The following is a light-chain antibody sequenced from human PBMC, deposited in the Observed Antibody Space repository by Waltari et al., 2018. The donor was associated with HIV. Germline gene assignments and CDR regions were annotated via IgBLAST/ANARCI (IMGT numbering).Light chain of an antibody. CDR2: ANT. V-gene: IGLV1-51*01. Sequence: QSVLTQPPSVSAAPGQKVTISCPGSRSHFASGFVSWYQPLPGAAPRLLIYANTKRPSWISDRFSGSKSGTSATLGITGLQTGDEADYYCGTWDSSVGAAVFGGGTRLTVL. CDR3: GTWDSSVGAAV. J-gene: IGLJ3*02. CDR1: RSHFASGF.